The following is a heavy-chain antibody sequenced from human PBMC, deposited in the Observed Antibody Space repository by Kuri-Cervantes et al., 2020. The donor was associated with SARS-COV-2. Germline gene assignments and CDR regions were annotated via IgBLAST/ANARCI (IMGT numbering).Heavy chain of an antibody. CDR2: IYSGGST. J-gene: IGHJ4*02. D-gene: IGHD3-22*01. Sequence: LSLTCAASGFTVSSNYMSWVRQAPGEGLEWVSVIYSGGSTYYADSVKGRFTISRDNSKNTLYLQMNSLRAEDTAVYYCASIVTGDSSGYYWGQGTLVTVSS. V-gene: IGHV3-53*01. CDR1: GFTVSSNY. CDR3: ASIVTGDSSGYY.